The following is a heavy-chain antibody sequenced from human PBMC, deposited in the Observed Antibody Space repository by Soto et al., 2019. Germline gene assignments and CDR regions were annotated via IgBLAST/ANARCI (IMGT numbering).Heavy chain of an antibody. V-gene: IGHV1-8*02. CDR3: ARGRASGSYYLLDY. CDR1: GDTFTTYD. CDR2: INPNSGNI. D-gene: IGHD3-10*01. Sequence: ASVKVSCKASGDTFTTYDINWVRLATGHGLEWMGWINPNSGNIGYAQRFQGRVTMTRDTAIRTAYMEVSSLRSDDTAVYYCARGRASGSYYLLDYWGQGTLATVSS. J-gene: IGHJ4*02.